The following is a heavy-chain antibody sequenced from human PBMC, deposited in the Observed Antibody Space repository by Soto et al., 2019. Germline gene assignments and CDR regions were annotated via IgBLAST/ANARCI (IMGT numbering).Heavy chain of an antibody. D-gene: IGHD2-8*01. J-gene: IGHJ6*03. CDR1: GFTFSSYG. V-gene: IGHV3-33*01. Sequence: PGGSLRLSCAASGFTFSSYGMHWVRQAPGKGLEWVAVIWYGGSNKYYADSVKGRFTISRDNSKNTLYLQMNSLRAEDTAVYYCARSGGGYCTRTPQLLSFCYMDVWGKGTTVTVSS. CDR2: IWYGGSNK. CDR3: ARSGGGYCTRTPQLLSFCYMDV.